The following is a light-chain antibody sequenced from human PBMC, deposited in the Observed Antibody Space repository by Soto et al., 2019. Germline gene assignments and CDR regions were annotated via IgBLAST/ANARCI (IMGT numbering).Light chain of an antibody. Sequence: EIVLTQPPGTLSLSPGERATLSCRASQSVSSSYLAWYQQKPGQAPRPLIYDASIRATGIPDRFSGSGSGTDFTLTISRLELEDFSLYYCQQYGNSPITFGQGKRMDMK. CDR3: QQYGNSPIT. CDR1: QSVSSSY. V-gene: IGKV3-20*01. J-gene: IGKJ5*01. CDR2: DAS.